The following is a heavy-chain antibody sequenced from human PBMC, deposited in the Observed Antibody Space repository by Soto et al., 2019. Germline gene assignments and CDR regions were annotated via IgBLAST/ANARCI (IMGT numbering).Heavy chain of an antibody. CDR1: GFTFSSYW. D-gene: IGHD5-12*01. J-gene: IGHJ4*02. CDR3: ANEDNTGYHPGY. Sequence: EVQLVESGGGLVQPGGSLRLSCAASGFTFSSYWMRWVRQATGKGLEWVADIKQDGSEKYYVSSVKGRFTISRDNAKNSLYLQMNSLRVEDTAVYYCANEDNTGYHPGYWGQGTLVTVSS. V-gene: IGHV3-7*01. CDR2: IKQDGSEK.